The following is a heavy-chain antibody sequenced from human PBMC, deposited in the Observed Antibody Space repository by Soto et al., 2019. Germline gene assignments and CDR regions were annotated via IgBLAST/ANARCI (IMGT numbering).Heavy chain of an antibody. V-gene: IGHV4-4*02. CDR2: IFHSGST. Sequence: QVQLQESGPGLVKPSGTLSLTCAVFGGSISNSNWWTWVRQPPGKGLDWIGEIFHSGSTNYNSSLMGRVTISVDKANDQFSLKLSSVTGAGTAVYYCAHRPIVGAAIWGQGTLVTVSS. D-gene: IGHD1-26*01. J-gene: IGHJ4*02. CDR3: AHRPIVGAAI. CDR1: GGSISNSNW.